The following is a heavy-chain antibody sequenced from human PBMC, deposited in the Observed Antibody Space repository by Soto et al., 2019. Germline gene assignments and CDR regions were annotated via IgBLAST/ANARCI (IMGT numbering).Heavy chain of an antibody. V-gene: IGHV4-34*01. Sequence: SETLSLTCAVYGGSFSGYYWSWIRQPPGKGLEWIGEINHSGSTNYNPSLKSRVTISVDTSKNQFSMKLSSVTASDTAVYYCARVGFNWNDDYYGMDVWGQGTTVT. CDR1: GGSFSGYY. CDR2: INHSGST. J-gene: IGHJ6*02. CDR3: ARVGFNWNDDYYGMDV. D-gene: IGHD1-20*01.